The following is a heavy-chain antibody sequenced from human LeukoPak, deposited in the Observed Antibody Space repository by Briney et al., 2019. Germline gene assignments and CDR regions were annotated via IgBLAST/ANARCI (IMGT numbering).Heavy chain of an antibody. CDR1: GFSFSSYA. CDR3: ARGGPVKSIYDPHWYDP. V-gene: IGHV3-23*01. D-gene: IGHD5/OR15-5a*01. Sequence: PGGSLRLSCAASGFSFSSYAMSWVRQAPGKGLEWVSAISGSGGSTYYADSVKGRFTISRDNSKNTLYLQMNSLRVEDTAVYFCARGGPVKSIYDPHWYDPWGQGTLVTVSS. J-gene: IGHJ5*02. CDR2: ISGSGGST.